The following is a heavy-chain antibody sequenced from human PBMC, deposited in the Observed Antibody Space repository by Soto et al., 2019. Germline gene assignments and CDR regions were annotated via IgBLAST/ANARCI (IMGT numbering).Heavy chain of an antibody. J-gene: IGHJ5*02. CDR3: VRGIGYSYQPYLDP. CDR2: IDHSGTT. V-gene: IGHV4-31*03. D-gene: IGHD5-18*01. Sequence: SETLSLTCTVSGGSINSGGYYWTWIRQHPEKGLEWLGNIDHSGTTYYNPSLRSRLSMSLDTSQNHFSLQVTSMTAADTAVYFCVRGIGYSYQPYLDPSGQGSLV. CDR1: GGSINSGGYY.